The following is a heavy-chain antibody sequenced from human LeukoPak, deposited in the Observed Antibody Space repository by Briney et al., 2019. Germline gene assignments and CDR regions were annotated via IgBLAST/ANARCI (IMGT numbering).Heavy chain of an antibody. CDR2: ITWNSAKI. CDR3: HATYSLFDY. J-gene: IGHJ4*02. D-gene: IGHD4-11*01. CDR1: GLTFDDYA. V-gene: IGHV3-9*01. Sequence: GRSLRLSCAASGLTFDDYAMHWVRQAPGKGLEWVSGITWNSAKIGYADSVEGRFTISRDNAKNSLYLQMNSLRAEDTALYYCHATYSLFDYWGQGTPVTVSS.